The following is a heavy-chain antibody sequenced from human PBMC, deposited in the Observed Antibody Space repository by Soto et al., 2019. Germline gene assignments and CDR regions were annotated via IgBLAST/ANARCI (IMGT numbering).Heavy chain of an antibody. Sequence: QLQESGPGLVKPSETLSLTCNVSGRSMISYYWSWIRQPAGKGLEWIGRVYTGGNTNYNPSLKSRVTMSVDTSKSQFSLKLASVTAADTAVYCCAREGNDRHFFFDSWGQGTLVTVSS. D-gene: IGHD3-3*02. CDR1: GRSMISYY. V-gene: IGHV4-4*07. CDR3: AREGNDRHFFFDS. J-gene: IGHJ4*02. CDR2: VYTGGNT.